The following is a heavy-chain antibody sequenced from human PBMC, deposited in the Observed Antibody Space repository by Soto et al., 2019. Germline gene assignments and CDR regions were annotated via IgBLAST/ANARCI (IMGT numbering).Heavy chain of an antibody. J-gene: IGHJ4*02. Sequence: ASVKVSCKVSGYTLTELSMHWVRQAPGKGLEWMGGFDPEDGETIYAQKFQGRVTMTEDTSTDTAYMELSSLRSEDTAVYYCATDGGGGGGPTVTTFDYWGQGTLVTVSS. CDR1: GYTLTELS. CDR3: ATDGGGGGGPTVTTFDY. V-gene: IGHV1-24*01. CDR2: FDPEDGET. D-gene: IGHD4-4*01.